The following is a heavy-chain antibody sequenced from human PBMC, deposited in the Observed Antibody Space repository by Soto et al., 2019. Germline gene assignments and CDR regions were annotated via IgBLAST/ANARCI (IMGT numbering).Heavy chain of an antibody. CDR3: ARSAPLRTSTYYYDSNSRYYVRPIDY. D-gene: IGHD3-22*01. CDR1: GFIFSDSF. Sequence: GGSLRLSCAASGFIFSDSFMGWIRQAPGKGLEWVAYISSSSTTIQYADSVRGRFTVSRDNAKTSLYLQMDSLRAEDTAVYYCARSAPLRTSTYYYDSNSRYYVRPIDYWGHGTLVTV. V-gene: IGHV3-11*01. CDR2: ISSSSTTI. J-gene: IGHJ4*01.